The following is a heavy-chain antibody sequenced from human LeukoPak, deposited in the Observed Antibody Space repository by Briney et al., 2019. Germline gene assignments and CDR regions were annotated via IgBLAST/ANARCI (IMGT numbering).Heavy chain of an antibody. CDR2: IIPIFGTT. CDR3: ARGDSGYDYGFDN. J-gene: IGHJ4*02. CDR1: GGTFSSHA. V-gene: IGHV1-69*05. D-gene: IGHD5-12*01. Sequence: PVKVSCKASGGTFSSHAISWVRQAPGQGLEWVGGIIPIFGTTNYAQTFQGRVTITTDESTSTGYMELRSLRSDDTAVYYCARGDSGYDYGFDNWGQGTLVTVSS.